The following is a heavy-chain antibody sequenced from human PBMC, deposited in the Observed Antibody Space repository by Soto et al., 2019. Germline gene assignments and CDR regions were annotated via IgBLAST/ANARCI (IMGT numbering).Heavy chain of an antibody. J-gene: IGHJ5*02. D-gene: IGHD6-13*01. CDR1: GGSISSYY. Sequence: QVQLQGSGPGLVKPSETLSLTCTVSGGSISSYYWSWIRQPPGKGLEWIGYIYYSGSTNYNPSLKSRVTISVDTSKNQFSRKLSSVTAADTAMYYCARHWYSSSWFPFDPWGQGTLVTVSS. CDR2: IYYSGST. V-gene: IGHV4-59*08. CDR3: ARHWYSSSWFPFDP.